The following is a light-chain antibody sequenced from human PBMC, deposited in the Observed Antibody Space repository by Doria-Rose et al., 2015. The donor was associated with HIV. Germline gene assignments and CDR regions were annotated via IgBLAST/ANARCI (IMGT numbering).Light chain of an antibody. J-gene: IGKJ1*01. CDR1: QSFSSTY. CDR3: HQYGTSWT. V-gene: IGKV3-20*01. CDR2: DGS. Sequence: TQSPGTLSLSPGERATLSCRASQSFSSTYLAWYEQKPGQAPSLLIYDGSTRATGIPDRFSASGSGTDFTHTINRLEPEDFALYYWHQYGTSWTVGQGTKVEI.